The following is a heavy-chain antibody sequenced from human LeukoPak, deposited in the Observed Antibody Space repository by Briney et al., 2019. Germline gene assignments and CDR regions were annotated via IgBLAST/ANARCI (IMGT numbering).Heavy chain of an antibody. CDR2: TNPNSGGT. D-gene: IGHD3-22*01. J-gene: IGHJ5*02. V-gene: IGHV1-2*02. Sequence: ASVKVSCKASGYTFTGYYMHWVRQAPGQGLEWMGWTNPNSGGTNYAQKFQGRVTMTRDTSISTAYMELSRLRSDDTAVYYCARWGNLPGSYYYDRGDPWGQGTLVTVSS. CDR1: GYTFTGYY. CDR3: ARWGNLPGSYYYDRGDP.